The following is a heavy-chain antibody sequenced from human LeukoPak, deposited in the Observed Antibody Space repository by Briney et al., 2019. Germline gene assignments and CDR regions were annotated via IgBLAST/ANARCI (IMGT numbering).Heavy chain of an antibody. CDR3: ARGSRRYPLGYCSGGSCYGPLDY. J-gene: IGHJ4*02. CDR2: ISAYNGNT. V-gene: IGHV1-18*01. Sequence: ASVKVSCKASGYTFTSYGISWVRQAPGQGLEWMGWISAYNGNTNYAQKLQGRVTMTTDTSTSTAYIELRSLRSDDTAVYYCARGSRRYPLGYCSGGSCYGPLDYWGQGTLVTVSS. CDR1: GYTFTSYG. D-gene: IGHD2-15*01.